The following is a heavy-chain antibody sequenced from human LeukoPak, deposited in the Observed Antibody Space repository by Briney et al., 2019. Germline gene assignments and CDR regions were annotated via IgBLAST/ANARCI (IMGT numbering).Heavy chain of an antibody. D-gene: IGHD3-10*01. Sequence: GRSLRLSCAASGFTFDDYAMHWVRQAPGKGLEWVSGISWNSGSIGYADSVKGRFTLSRDNAKNSLYLQMNSLRAEDMALYYCAKGGGGYSYYYYMDVWGKGTTVTVSS. J-gene: IGHJ6*03. CDR3: AKGGGGYSYYYYMDV. CDR2: ISWNSGSI. V-gene: IGHV3-9*03. CDR1: GFTFDDYA.